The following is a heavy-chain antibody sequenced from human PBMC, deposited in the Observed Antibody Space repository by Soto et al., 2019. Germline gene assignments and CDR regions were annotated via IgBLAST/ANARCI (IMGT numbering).Heavy chain of an antibody. CDR2: IFSNDEK. Sequence: ASGPTLVNPTETLTLTCTVSGFSLSNARMGVSWIRQPPGKALKWLAHIFSNDEKSYSTSLKSRLTISKDTSKSQVVLTMTNMDPVDTATYYCARIKGYSSGWYGGLYYFDYWGQGTLVTVSS. V-gene: IGHV2-26*01. D-gene: IGHD6-19*01. J-gene: IGHJ4*02. CDR1: GFSLSNARMG. CDR3: ARIKGYSSGWYGGLYYFDY.